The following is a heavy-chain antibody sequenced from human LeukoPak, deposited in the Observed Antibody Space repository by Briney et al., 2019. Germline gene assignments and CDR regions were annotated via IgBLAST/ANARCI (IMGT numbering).Heavy chain of an antibody. J-gene: IGHJ3*02. Sequence: SETLSLTCTVSGGSISSYYWSWIRQAPGKGLEWIGYIYYSGSTNYNLSLKSRVTISVDTSKNQFSLKLSSVTAADTAVYYCAYYGDYGEDAFDIWGQGTMVTVSS. CDR3: AYYGDYGEDAFDI. D-gene: IGHD4-17*01. CDR2: IYYSGST. V-gene: IGHV4-59*01. CDR1: GGSISSYY.